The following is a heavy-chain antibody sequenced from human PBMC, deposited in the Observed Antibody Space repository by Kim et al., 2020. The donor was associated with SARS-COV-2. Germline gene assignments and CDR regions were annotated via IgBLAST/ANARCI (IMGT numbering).Heavy chain of an antibody. V-gene: IGHV3-23*01. CDR1: GFTFSSYA. CDR2: ISGSGGST. D-gene: IGHD3-22*01. CDR3: AKGIGNTMIVVIIGRGFDYYIDY. J-gene: IGHJ4*02. Sequence: GGSLRLSCAASGFTFSSYAMSWVRQAPGKGLEWVSAISGSGGSTYYADSVKGRFTISRDNSKNTLYLQMNSLRAEDTAVYYCAKGIGNTMIVVIIGRGFDYYIDYWGQGTLVTVSS.